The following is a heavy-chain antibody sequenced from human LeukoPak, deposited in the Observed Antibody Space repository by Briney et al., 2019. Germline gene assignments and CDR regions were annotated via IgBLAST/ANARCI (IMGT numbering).Heavy chain of an antibody. CDR3: ARHPYYYYGSGSYYGWFDP. CDR1: GGSISSSSYY. D-gene: IGHD3-10*01. Sequence: SETLSLTCTVSGGSISSSSYYWGWIRQPPGKGLEWIGSIYYSGSTYYNPSLKSLVTISVDTSKNQFSLKLSSVTAADTAVYYCARHPYYYYGSGSYYGWFDPWGQGTLVTVSS. V-gene: IGHV4-39*01. CDR2: IYYSGST. J-gene: IGHJ5*02.